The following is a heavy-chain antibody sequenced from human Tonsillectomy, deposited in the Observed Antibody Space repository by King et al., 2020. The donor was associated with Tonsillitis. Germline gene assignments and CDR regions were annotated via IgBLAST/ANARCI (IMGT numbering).Heavy chain of an antibody. CDR1: GYNFTTFG. J-gene: IGHJ6*03. V-gene: IGHV1-18*01. Sequence: VQSGGEVKKPGASVKVSCKASGYNFTTFGISWVRQAPGQGLEWMGWISGYNGNTNYVQNLQGRVTMTTDTSTSTAYMELRSLISDDTAVYYCARGASRGTYYYFYMDVWGKGTTVTV. D-gene: IGHD1-1*01. CDR2: ISGYNGNT. CDR3: ARGASRGTYYYFYMDV.